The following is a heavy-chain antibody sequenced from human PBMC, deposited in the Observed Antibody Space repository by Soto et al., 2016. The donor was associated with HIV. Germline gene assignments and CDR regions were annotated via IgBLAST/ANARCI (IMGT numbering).Heavy chain of an antibody. D-gene: IGHD4-4*01. J-gene: IGHJ3*02. CDR2: ISSSSSTI. CDR3: ARERRDYTGDAFDI. V-gene: IGHV3-48*04. CDR1: GFTFSSYS. Sequence: EVQLVESGGGLVQPGGSLRLSCAASGFTFSSYSINWVRQAPGKGLEWISYISSSSSTIYYADSVKGRFTISRDNAKNSLYLQMNSLRAEDTAVYYCARERRDYTGDAFDIWGQGTMVTVSS.